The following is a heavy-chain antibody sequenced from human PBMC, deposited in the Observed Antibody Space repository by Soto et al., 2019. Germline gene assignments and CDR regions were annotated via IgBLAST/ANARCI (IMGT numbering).Heavy chain of an antibody. J-gene: IGHJ4*02. Sequence: SETLCITCIFSVGSISSYYWSWIRQPPGKGLEWIGYIYYSGSTNYNPSLKSRVTISVDTSKNQFSLKLSSVTAADTAVYYCARPHANCSGASCYLFDYWGQGTMVTVSS. V-gene: IGHV4-59*01. D-gene: IGHD2-15*01. CDR1: VGSISSYY. CDR2: IYYSGST. CDR3: ARPHANCSGASCYLFDY.